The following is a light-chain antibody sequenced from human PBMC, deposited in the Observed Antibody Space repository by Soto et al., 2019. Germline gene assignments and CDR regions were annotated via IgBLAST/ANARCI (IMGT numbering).Light chain of an antibody. CDR3: QQRYTWPLT. CDR2: DAS. J-gene: IGKJ4*01. V-gene: IGKV3-11*01. Sequence: EIVLTQSPATLSLSPGERAALSCRASQSVSAFLAWYQQKPGQAPRLLIYDASNRATGIPARFSGSGSGTDFTLTISSLEPEDFAVYYCQQRYTWPLTFGGGTKLAIK. CDR1: QSVSAF.